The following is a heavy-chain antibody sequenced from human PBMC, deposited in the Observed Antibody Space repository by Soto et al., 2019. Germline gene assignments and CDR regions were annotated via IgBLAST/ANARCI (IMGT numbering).Heavy chain of an antibody. CDR2: ISGSGGST. Sequence: GGSLRLSCAASGFTFSSYAISWVRQAPGKGLEWVSAISGSGGSTYYADSVKGRSTISRDNSKNTLYLQMNSLRAEDTAVYYCAKEGLYSSSWYDFDYWGQGTLVTVSS. CDR1: GFTFSSYA. V-gene: IGHV3-23*01. CDR3: AKEGLYSSSWYDFDY. D-gene: IGHD6-13*01. J-gene: IGHJ4*02.